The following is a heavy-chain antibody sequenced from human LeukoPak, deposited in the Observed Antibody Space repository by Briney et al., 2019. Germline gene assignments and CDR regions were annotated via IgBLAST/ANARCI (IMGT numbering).Heavy chain of an antibody. CDR2: IIPIFGTA. CDR3: AGRSYPDYYYYGMDV. J-gene: IGHJ6*02. D-gene: IGHD1-26*01. CDR1: GGTFSSYA. V-gene: IGHV1-69*13. Sequence: ASVKVSCKASGGTFSSYAISWVRQAPGQGLEWMGGIIPIFGTANYAQKFQGRVTITADESTSTAYMELSSLRSEDTAVYYRAGRSYPDYYYYGMDVWGQGTTVTVSS.